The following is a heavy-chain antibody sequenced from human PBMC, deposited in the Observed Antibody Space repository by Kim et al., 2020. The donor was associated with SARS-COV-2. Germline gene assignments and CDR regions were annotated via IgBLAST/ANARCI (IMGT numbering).Heavy chain of an antibody. CDR3: ARGRSRLRRISWVDP. Sequence: ASVKVSCTASGYTFSRYDINWVRQATGQGPEWMGWMNPNSGRTGYSQKCQGRVTMTSNTSINTAYMELSSLRSEDTAVYYCARGRSRLRRISWVDPWGQGTLVTGSS. V-gene: IGHV1-8*01. J-gene: IGHJ5*02. D-gene: IGHD4-17*01. CDR1: GYTFSRYD. CDR2: MNPNSGRT.